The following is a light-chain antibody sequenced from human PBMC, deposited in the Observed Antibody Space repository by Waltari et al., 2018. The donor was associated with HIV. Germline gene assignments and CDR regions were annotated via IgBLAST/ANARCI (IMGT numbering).Light chain of an antibody. J-gene: IGKJ5*01. CDR2: GAS. CDR3: QQYISWLLN. V-gene: IGKV3D-15*01. Sequence: DILMMQSPATLSVSPAESATLSCRASQFVSSNLVLYQQNPGQAPRLLIYGASTRAPGIPDRFSGSGSGTEFTLSISSLQSEDFAVYHCQQYISWLLNFGQGTRLEIK. CDR1: QFVSSN.